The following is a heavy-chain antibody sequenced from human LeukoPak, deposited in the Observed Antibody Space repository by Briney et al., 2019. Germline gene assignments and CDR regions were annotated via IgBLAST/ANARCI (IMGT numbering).Heavy chain of an antibody. Sequence: PGRSLRLSCAASGFIFSTYGMHWVRQAPGKGLEWVSGIHGSSGSTYYADSVKGRSTISRDNSKNTLYLQMNSLRAEDTAVYYCARGYDFWSGYFFDYWGQGTLVTVSS. CDR3: ARGYDFWSGYFFDY. CDR2: IHGSSGST. CDR1: GFIFSTYG. V-gene: IGHV3-23*01. D-gene: IGHD3-3*01. J-gene: IGHJ4*02.